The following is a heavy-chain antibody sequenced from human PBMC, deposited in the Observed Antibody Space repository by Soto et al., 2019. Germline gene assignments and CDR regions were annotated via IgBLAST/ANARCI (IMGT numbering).Heavy chain of an antibody. CDR1: GYTFTSYG. CDR3: ARDLRGYGYNYYYYYMDV. V-gene: IGHV1-18*01. J-gene: IGHJ6*03. Sequence: ASVKVSCKASGYTFTSYGISWVRQAPGQGLEWMGWISAYNGNTNYAQKLQGRVTMTTDTSTSTAYMELRSLRSDDTAVYYCARDLRGYGYNYYYYYMDVWGKGTTVTVSS. D-gene: IGHD5-12*01. CDR2: ISAYNGNT.